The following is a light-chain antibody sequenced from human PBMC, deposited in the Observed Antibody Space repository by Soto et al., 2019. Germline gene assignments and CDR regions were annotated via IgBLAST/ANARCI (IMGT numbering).Light chain of an antibody. J-gene: IGKJ4*01. V-gene: IGKV3-15*01. CDR1: QSVSIS. CDR2: GGA. CDR3: QQYKDWLALT. Sequence: EILLTQSPATLSVSPGERATISCRASQSVSISLAWYQQQPGQSPRLLIYGGASRATGTPARFSASGSGTEFTLTISSLQYEDFAVYYCQQYKDWLALTFGGGTKVEIK.